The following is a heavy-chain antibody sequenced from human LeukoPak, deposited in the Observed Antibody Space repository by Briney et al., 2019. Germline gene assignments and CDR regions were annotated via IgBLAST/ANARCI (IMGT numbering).Heavy chain of an antibody. J-gene: IGHJ4*02. CDR1: GGSFSGYY. CDR3: ARAGYYDSSGENVDY. V-gene: IGHV4-34*01. D-gene: IGHD3-22*01. Sequence: SETLSLTCAVYGGSFSGYYWSWIRQPPGKGLEWIGEINHSGSTNYNPSLKSRVTISVDTSKNQFSLKLSSVTAADAAVYYCARAGYYDSSGENVDYWGQGTLSPSPQ. CDR2: INHSGST.